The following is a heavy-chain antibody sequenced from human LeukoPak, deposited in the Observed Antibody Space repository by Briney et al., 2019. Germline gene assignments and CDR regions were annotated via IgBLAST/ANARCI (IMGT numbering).Heavy chain of an antibody. J-gene: IGHJ6*02. CDR2: IWYDGSNK. D-gene: IGHD4-4*01. CDR1: GFTFSSYG. V-gene: IGHV3-33*01. Sequence: GRSLRLSCAPSGFTFSSYGMHWVRQAPGKGLEWVAVIWYDGSNKYYADSVKGRFTISRDNSKNTLYLQMNSLRAEDTAVYYCARVGTVTPPYYYYGMDVWGQGTTVTVSS. CDR3: ARVGTVTPPYYYYGMDV.